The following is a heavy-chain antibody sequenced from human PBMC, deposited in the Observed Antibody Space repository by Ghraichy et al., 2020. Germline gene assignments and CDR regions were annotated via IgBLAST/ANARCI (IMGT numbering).Heavy chain of an antibody. CDR1: GGSMSSSF. CDR2: VYFNGST. J-gene: IGHJ4*02. V-gene: IGHV4-59*01. CDR3: ARYRSGWYGVVDS. Sequence: SETLSLTCSVSGGSMSSSFWGWIRQPPGKGLEWIGYVYFNGSTKYSPSLKSRVTISVDTSKNQFSLKLSSVTAADTAVYFCARYRSGWYGVVDSWGQGALVTVSS. D-gene: IGHD6-19*01.